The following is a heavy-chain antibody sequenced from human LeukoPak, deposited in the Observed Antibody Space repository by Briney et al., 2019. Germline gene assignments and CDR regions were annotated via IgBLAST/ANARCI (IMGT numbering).Heavy chain of an antibody. CDR1: GGSISSSSYY. CDR3: ARDRRIAAAGIAFDI. J-gene: IGHJ3*02. V-gene: IGHV4-39*07. CDR2: IYYSGST. D-gene: IGHD6-13*01. Sequence: SETLSLTCTVSGGSISSSSYYWGWIRQPPGKGLEWIGSIYYSGSTYYNPSLKSRVTISVDTSKNQFSLKLSSVTAADTAVYYCARDRRIAAAGIAFDIWGQGTMVTVSS.